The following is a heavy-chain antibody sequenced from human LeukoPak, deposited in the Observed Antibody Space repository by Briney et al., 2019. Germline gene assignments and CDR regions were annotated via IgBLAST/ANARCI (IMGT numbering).Heavy chain of an antibody. CDR3: ARDRTSYGFTAFDY. CDR1: GYTFTGYY. V-gene: IGHV1-46*01. J-gene: IGHJ4*02. Sequence: ASVKVSCKASGYTFTGYYMHRVRQAPGQGLEWMGIINPSGGSTSYAQKFQGRVTMTRDMSTSTVYMELSSLRSEDTAVYYCARDRTSYGFTAFDYWGQGTLVTVSS. CDR2: INPSGGST. D-gene: IGHD5-18*01.